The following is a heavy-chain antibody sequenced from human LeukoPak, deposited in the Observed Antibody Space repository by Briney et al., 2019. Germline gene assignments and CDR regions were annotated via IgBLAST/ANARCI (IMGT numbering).Heavy chain of an antibody. CDR3: ARDRGYGSGWYGFSFDY. V-gene: IGHV1-2*02. J-gene: IGHJ4*02. D-gene: IGHD6-19*01. CDR2: INPNNGGT. Sequence: GASVKVTCKASGYTFTGNYMHWVRQAPGQGLEWMGRINPNNGGTNYARNFQGRVTMTRDASISTAYMELSRLRSDDTAVYYCARDRGYGSGWYGFSFDYWGQGTLVTVSS. CDR1: GYTFTGNY.